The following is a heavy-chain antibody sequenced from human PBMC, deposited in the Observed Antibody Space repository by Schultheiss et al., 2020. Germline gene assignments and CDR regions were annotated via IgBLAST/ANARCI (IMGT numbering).Heavy chain of an antibody. J-gene: IGHJ6*04. CDR2: MNPNSGNT. CDR1: GSTFTSYD. V-gene: IGHV1-8*01. D-gene: IGHD2-2*01. Sequence: ASVKVSCKASGSTFTSYDINWVRQATGQGLEWMGWMNPNSGNTGYAQKFQGRVTMTRNTSISTAYMELSSLRSEDTAVYYCARGRERDIVVVPAALPQHGMDVWGKGTTVTVSS. CDR3: ARGRERDIVVVPAALPQHGMDV.